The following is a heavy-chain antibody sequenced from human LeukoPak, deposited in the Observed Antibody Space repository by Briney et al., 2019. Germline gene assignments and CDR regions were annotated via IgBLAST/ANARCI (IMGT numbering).Heavy chain of an antibody. V-gene: IGHV1-18*04. D-gene: IGHD2-2*01. CDR3: ARVMVVPAAISSGFDP. J-gene: IGHJ5*02. Sequence: ASVKVSCKSSGYTFTGYYMHWVRQAPGQGLEWMGWISAYNGNTNYAQKLQGRVTMTTDTSTSTAYMELRSLRSDDTAVYYCARVMVVPAAISSGFDPWGQGTLVTVSS. CDR2: ISAYNGNT. CDR1: GYTFTGYY.